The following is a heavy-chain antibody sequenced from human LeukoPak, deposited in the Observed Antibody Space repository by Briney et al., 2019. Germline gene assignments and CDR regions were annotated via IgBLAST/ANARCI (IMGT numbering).Heavy chain of an antibody. J-gene: IGHJ4*02. V-gene: IGHV3-23*01. CDR3: AIPWWQLVGGPDYYFDY. Sequence: GGSLRLSCAASGFTFSSYAMSWVRQAPGKGLEWVSAISGSGGSTYYADSVKGRFTISRDNSKNTLYLQMNSLRAEDTAVYYCAIPWWQLVGGPDYYFDYWGQGTLVTVSS. D-gene: IGHD2-15*01. CDR1: GFTFSSYA. CDR2: ISGSGGST.